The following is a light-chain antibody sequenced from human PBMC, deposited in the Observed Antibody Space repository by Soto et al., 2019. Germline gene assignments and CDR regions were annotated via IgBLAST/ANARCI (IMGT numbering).Light chain of an antibody. Sequence: QSALTQPASVSGSPGQSITISCTGTSSDIGNYDFVSWYQQVPGTAPKAMIYEVSSRPSGVSNRFSGSKSGNTASLTISGLQAEDEADYYCSSNTMSGTRVFGGGTKLTVL. CDR2: EVS. CDR3: SSNTMSGTRV. V-gene: IGLV2-14*01. J-gene: IGLJ3*02. CDR1: SSDIGNYDF.